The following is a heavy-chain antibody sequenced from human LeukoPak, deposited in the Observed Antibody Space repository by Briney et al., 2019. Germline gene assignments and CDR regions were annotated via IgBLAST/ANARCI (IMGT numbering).Heavy chain of an antibody. V-gene: IGHV4-59*01. J-gene: IGHJ4*02. Sequence: SETLSLTCTVSGGSISNYYWSWIRQPPGKGLGWIGYIYSSGSTNYNPSLKSRVTISVDTSKNQFSLKLNSVTAADTAVYYCARFAYCGGHCWYYFDYWGQGSLVTVSS. CDR3: ARFAYCGGHCWYYFDY. CDR2: IYSSGST. D-gene: IGHD2-21*02. CDR1: GGSISNYY.